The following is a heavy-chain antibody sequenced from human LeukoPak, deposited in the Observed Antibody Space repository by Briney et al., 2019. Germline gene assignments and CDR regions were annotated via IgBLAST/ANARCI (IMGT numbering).Heavy chain of an antibody. CDR2: VYNSEST. V-gene: IGHV4-59*08. Sequence: SETLSLTCTVSGGSTSSHFWTWIRQPPGKGLEWLGYVYNSESTNYNPSLRSRVTMTLDASKNQFYLRLTSVTAADTAVYFCARDDYGVFDAFDVWGQGTVVTVSS. CDR3: ARDDYGVFDAFDV. J-gene: IGHJ3*01. D-gene: IGHD3-16*01. CDR1: GGSTSSHF.